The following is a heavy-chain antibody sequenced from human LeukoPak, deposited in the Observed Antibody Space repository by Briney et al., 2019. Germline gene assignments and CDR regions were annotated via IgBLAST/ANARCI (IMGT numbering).Heavy chain of an antibody. V-gene: IGHV4-4*07. J-gene: IGHJ4*02. CDR1: GGSISSYY. CDR2: IYTSGST. Sequence: AETLSLTCTVSGGSISSYYWSWIRQPAGKGLEWIGRIYTSGSTGYNPSLKSRVTISVDPHKNQFSLKLSSVTAADTAVYYCARVDLRAAYFDYWAQGTLVTVSS. CDR3: ARVDLRAAYFDY. D-gene: IGHD2-15*01.